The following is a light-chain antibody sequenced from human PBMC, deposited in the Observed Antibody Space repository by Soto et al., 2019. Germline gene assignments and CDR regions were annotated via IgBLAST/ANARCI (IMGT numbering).Light chain of an antibody. Sequence: DVVLTQSPLSLPVTLGQPASTSCRSSQSLVHSDGNTYLSWFQQRPGQSPRRLIYKVSNWDSGVPERFSGSGSGTDFTLKISRVEAEDVGFYYCMQATYWPWTFGQGTKVDIK. J-gene: IGKJ1*01. CDR2: KVS. CDR3: MQATYWPWT. V-gene: IGKV2-30*02. CDR1: QSLVHSDGNTY.